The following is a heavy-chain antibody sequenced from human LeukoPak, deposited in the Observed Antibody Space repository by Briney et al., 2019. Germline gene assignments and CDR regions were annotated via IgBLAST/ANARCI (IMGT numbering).Heavy chain of an antibody. Sequence: SETLSLTCTVSGGSISTSNYYWGWIRQPPGKGLEWIGNIFYSGSTYYSPSLRSRVTISLDTSRNQFSLKLSSVTAADTAVYYCARSRGYCGGDCSIDYWGQGTLVTVSS. V-gene: IGHV4-39*07. CDR3: ARSRGYCGGDCSIDY. D-gene: IGHD2-21*02. CDR2: IFYSGST. CDR1: GGSISTSNYY. J-gene: IGHJ4*02.